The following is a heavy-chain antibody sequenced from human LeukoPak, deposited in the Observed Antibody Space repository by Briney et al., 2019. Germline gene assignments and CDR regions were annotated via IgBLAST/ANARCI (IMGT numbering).Heavy chain of an antibody. Sequence: GASVKVSCKASGYTFTSCGISWVRQAPGQGLEWMGWISGYNGNTNYAQKLQGRVTMTTDTSTSTAYMELRSLRSDDTAVYYCARDRCRQGRTSCYRFWVYWGQGTLITVSS. CDR1: GYTFTSCG. D-gene: IGHD2-2*01. CDR3: ARDRCRQGRTSCYRFWVY. J-gene: IGHJ4*02. CDR2: ISGYNGNT. V-gene: IGHV1-18*01.